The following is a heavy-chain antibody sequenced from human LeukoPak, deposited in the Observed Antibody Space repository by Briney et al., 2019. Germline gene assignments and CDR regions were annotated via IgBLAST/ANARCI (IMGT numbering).Heavy chain of an antibody. CDR1: GYTFTSYA. Sequence: ASVTVSCKASGYTFTSYAMHWVRQAPGQRLEWMGWINAGNGNTKYSQKFQGRVTITRDTSASTAYMELSSLRSEDTAVYYCATPLGYCSSTSCPYQIWGQGTLVTVSS. CDR2: INAGNGNT. V-gene: IGHV1-3*01. J-gene: IGHJ4*02. D-gene: IGHD2-2*01. CDR3: ATPLGYCSSTSCPYQI.